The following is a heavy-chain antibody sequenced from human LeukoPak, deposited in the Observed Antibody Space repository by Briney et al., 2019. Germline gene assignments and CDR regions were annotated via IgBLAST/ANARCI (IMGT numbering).Heavy chain of an antibody. Sequence: ASVKVSCKASGYTFTGYYIHWVRQAPGQGLEWMGWVNCNTGGTNYAQKFQGRVTMTRDTSITTAYMELSSLRSDDTAVYFCTRYNFCGDDCYHLDSWGQGTLVTVSS. D-gene: IGHD2-21*02. CDR1: GYTFTGYY. CDR2: VNCNTGGT. CDR3: TRYNFCGDDCYHLDS. V-gene: IGHV1-2*02. J-gene: IGHJ4*02.